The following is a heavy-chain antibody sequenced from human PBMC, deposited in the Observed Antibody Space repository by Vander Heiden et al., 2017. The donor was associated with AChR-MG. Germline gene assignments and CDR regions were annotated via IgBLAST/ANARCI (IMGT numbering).Heavy chain of an antibody. V-gene: IGHV1-69*01. Sequence: QVQLVQSGAEVKKPGSSVKVSCKASGGTFSSYAISWVRQAPGQGLEWMGGIIPIFGTANYAQKFQGRVTITADESTSTAYMELSSLRSEDTAVYYCASLHSYGPYYYYYGMDVWGQGTTVTVSS. J-gene: IGHJ6*02. CDR1: GGTFSSYA. D-gene: IGHD5-18*01. CDR3: ASLHSYGPYYYYYGMDV. CDR2: IIPIFGTA.